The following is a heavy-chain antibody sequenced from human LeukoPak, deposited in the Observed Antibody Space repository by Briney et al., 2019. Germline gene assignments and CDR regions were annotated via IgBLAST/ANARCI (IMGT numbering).Heavy chain of an antibody. J-gene: IGHJ4*02. CDR3: TRHPRIIAGNPYFDY. CDR2: TYSTGDT. Sequence: SETLSLTCTVSGVSISSYYWNWIRQAPGMGLKGLGYTYSTGDTKFNPSLKSRVTISLDTSKNQFSLKLTSVTAADTAVYYCTRHPRIIAGNPYFDYWGQGTVVTVSS. V-gene: IGHV4-59*08. CDR1: GVSISSYY. D-gene: IGHD6-13*01.